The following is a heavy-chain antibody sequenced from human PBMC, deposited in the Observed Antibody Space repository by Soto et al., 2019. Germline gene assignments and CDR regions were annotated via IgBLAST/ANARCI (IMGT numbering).Heavy chain of an antibody. CDR1: GFAFNDYA. CDR2: ISWHSANI. J-gene: IGHJ6*03. V-gene: IGHV3-9*01. CDR3: AKDAVGSHYFYYMDV. Sequence: DVQLVESGGGLVQPGRSLRLSCAASGFAFNDYAMHWVRQAPGKGLEWVAGISWHSANIAYADSVKGRFTISRDNAQNSLYLQMNSLRSEDTAFYYCAKDAVGSHYFYYMDVWGKGTAVTVSS. D-gene: IGHD3-10*01.